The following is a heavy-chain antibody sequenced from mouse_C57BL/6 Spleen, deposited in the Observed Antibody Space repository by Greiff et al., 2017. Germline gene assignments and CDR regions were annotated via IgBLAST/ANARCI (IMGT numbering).Heavy chain of an antibody. CDR2: IDPETGGT. CDR3: TRDSIWYFDV. V-gene: IGHV1-15*01. CDR1: GYTFTDYE. Sequence: QVQLKQSGAELVRPGASVTLSCKASGYTFTDYEMHWVKQTPVHGLEWIGAIDPETGGTAYNQKFKGKAILTADKSSSTAYMELRSLTSEDSAVYYCTRDSIWYFDVWGTGTTVTVSS. J-gene: IGHJ1*03. D-gene: IGHD2-10*02.